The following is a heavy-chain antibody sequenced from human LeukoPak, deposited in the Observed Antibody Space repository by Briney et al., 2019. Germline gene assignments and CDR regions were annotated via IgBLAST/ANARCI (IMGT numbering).Heavy chain of an antibody. CDR1: GGSFSGYY. CDR2: INHSGST. CDR3: ARETGSRFDP. D-gene: IGHD1-26*01. V-gene: IGHV4-34*01. J-gene: IGHJ5*02. Sequence: SETLSLTCAVYGGSFSGYYWSWIRQPPGKGLEWIGEINHSGSTNYNPSLKSRVTISVDTSKNQFSLKLSSVTAADTAVYYCARETGSRFDPWGQGTLVTVSS.